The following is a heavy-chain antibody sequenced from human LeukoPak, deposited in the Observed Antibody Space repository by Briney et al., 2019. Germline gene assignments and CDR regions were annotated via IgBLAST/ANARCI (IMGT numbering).Heavy chain of an antibody. CDR1: GGSISSYY. CDR3: ARGGRIFPFDY. V-gene: IGHV4-59*01. CDR2: IYYSGST. Sequence: SETLSLTCTVSGGSISSYYWSWIRQPPGKGPEWIGYIYYSGSTNYNPSLKSRVTISVDTSKNQFSLKLSSVTAADTAVYYCARGGRIFPFDYWGQGTLVTVSS. D-gene: IGHD2-15*01. J-gene: IGHJ4*02.